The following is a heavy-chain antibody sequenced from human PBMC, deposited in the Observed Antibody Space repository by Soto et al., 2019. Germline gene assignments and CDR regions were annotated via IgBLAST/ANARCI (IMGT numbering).Heavy chain of an antibody. CDR3: AGGAGAGTSPAY. CDR2: IYHSGST. Sequence: QVQLQESGPGLVKPSGTLSLTCAVSSGSITSSNWWSWVRQPPGKGLEWIGEIYHSGSTNYHPSLKRRVTISVDKSKNVVSLKLSSVTAADTAMYYCAGGAGAGTSPAYWGQGTLVTVSS. V-gene: IGHV4-4*02. D-gene: IGHD6-19*01. J-gene: IGHJ4*02. CDR1: SGSITSSNW.